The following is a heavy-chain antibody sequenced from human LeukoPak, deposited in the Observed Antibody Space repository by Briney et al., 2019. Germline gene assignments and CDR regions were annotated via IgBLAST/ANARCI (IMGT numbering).Heavy chain of an antibody. V-gene: IGHV3-30*03. CDR2: ISYDGSNK. CDR1: GFTFSSYS. Sequence: PGGSLRLSCAVSGFTFSSYSMNWVRQAPGKGLEWVAVISYDGSNKYYADSVKGRFTISRDNSKNTLYLQMNSLRAEDTAVYYCASVSVVVITYHAFDIWGQGTMVTVSS. J-gene: IGHJ3*02. D-gene: IGHD3-22*01. CDR3: ASVSVVVITYHAFDI.